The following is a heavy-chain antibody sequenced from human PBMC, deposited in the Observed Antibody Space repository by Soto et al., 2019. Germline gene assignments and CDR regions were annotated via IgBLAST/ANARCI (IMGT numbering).Heavy chain of an antibody. D-gene: IGHD6-19*01. CDR3: ARYYWQWLVPYAFDI. V-gene: IGHV1-69*13. J-gene: IGHJ3*02. CDR2: IIPIFGTA. Sequence: ASVKVSCKASGGTFSSYAISWVRQAPGQGLEWMGGIIPIFGTANYAQKFQGRATITADESTSTAYMELSSLRSEDTAVYYCARYYWQWLVPYAFDIWGQGPMVTVSS. CDR1: GGTFSSYA.